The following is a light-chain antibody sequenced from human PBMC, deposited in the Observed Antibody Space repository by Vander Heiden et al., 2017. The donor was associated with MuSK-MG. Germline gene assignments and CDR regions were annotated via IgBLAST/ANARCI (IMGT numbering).Light chain of an antibody. V-gene: IGKV1-39*01. CDR1: QSSSSY. Sequence: DIQMTQSPSSLSASVGDRVTITCRASQSSSSYLNWYQQKPGKAPKLLIYAASSLQSGVPSRFSGSGSGTDFTLTISSLQPEDFATYYCQQSDSTPRAFGHGTKVDIK. J-gene: IGKJ3*01. CDR3: QQSDSTPRA. CDR2: AAS.